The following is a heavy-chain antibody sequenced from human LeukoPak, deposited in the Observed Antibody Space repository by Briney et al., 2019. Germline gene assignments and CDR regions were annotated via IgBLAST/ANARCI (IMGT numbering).Heavy chain of an antibody. D-gene: IGHD3-3*01. J-gene: IGHJ5*02. CDR2: ISPSSSSI. V-gene: IGHV3-21*01. CDR1: GLSFSNAW. CDR3: ARETYNDFWSGLNWFDP. Sequence: PGGSLRLSCAASGLSFSNAWMNWVRQAPGKGLEWVSSISPSSSSIYYADSVRGRFTVSRDNAKKSLSLQMNSLRVEDTAIYYCARETYNDFWSGLNWFDPWGQGTLVTVSS.